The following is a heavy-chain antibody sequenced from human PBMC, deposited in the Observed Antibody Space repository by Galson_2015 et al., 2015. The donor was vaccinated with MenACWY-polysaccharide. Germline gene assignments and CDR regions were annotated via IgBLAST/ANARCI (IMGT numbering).Heavy chain of an antibody. CDR1: GYTFTNYA. J-gene: IGHJ4*02. Sequence: SVKVSCKASGYTFTNYAMNWVRQAPGQRPEWMGWINAGNGDTRYSQKFQGRVTISRDASASTAYMELSGLRSEDTAMYYCAKRLWFAALVGSFLDYSGQGTLVTVSS. CDR2: INAGNGDT. V-gene: IGHV1-3*01. CDR3: AKRLWFAALVGSFLDY. D-gene: IGHD3-10*01.